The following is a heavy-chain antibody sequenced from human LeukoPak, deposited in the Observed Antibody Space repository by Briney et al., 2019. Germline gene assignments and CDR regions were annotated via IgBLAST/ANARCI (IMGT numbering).Heavy chain of an antibody. CDR1: GGSISSSSYY. V-gene: IGHV4-61*01. D-gene: IGHD3-10*01. J-gene: IGHJ4*02. CDR3: ARYGDYGSGTWGP. CDR2: IYYSGST. Sequence: SETLSLTCTVSGGSISSSSYYWSWIRQPPGKGLEWIGYIYYSGSTNYNPSLKSRVTISVDTSKNQFSLKLSSVTAADTAVYYCARYGDYGSGTWGPWGQGTLVTVSS.